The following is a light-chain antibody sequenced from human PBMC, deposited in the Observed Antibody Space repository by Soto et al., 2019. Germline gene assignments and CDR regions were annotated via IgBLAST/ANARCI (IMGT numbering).Light chain of an antibody. Sequence: QSALTQPASVSGSPGQSITISCTGTSSDVGSYNLVSWYQQLPGKAPKLMIYEGSKRPSGVSDRFSGSKSDNTASLTISGLQAEDEADYYCCSYAGSNTPVVFGGGTKLTVL. CDR1: SSDVGSYNL. CDR2: EGS. V-gene: IGLV2-23*01. CDR3: CSYAGSNTPVV. J-gene: IGLJ2*01.